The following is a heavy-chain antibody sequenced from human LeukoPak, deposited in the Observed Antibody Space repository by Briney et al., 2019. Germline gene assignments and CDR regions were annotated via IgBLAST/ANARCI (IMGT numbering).Heavy chain of an antibody. J-gene: IGHJ5*02. Sequence: PGGSLRLSCAASGFTFSSYAMHWVRQAPGKGLEWVAVISYDGSNKYYADSVKGRFTISRDNSKNTLYLQMNSLRAEDTAVYYCAREMRVDGFDPWGQGTLVTVSS. CDR2: ISYDGSNK. V-gene: IGHV3-30-3*01. CDR3: AREMRVDGFDP. CDR1: GFTFSSYA.